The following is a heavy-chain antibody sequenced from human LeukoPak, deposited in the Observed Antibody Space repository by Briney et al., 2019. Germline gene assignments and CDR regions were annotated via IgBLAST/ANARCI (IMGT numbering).Heavy chain of an antibody. CDR2: IYYSGST. V-gene: IGHV4-59*08. CDR3: ARSSRGYCSGGSCYYWFDP. CDR1: GGSISSYY. D-gene: IGHD2-15*01. J-gene: IGHJ5*02. Sequence: SETLSLTCTVSGGSISSYYWRWIRQPPGKGLEWIGYIYYSGSTNYNPSLKSRVTISVDTSKNQFSLKLSSVTAADTAVYYCARSSRGYCSGGSCYYWFDPWGQGTLVTVSS.